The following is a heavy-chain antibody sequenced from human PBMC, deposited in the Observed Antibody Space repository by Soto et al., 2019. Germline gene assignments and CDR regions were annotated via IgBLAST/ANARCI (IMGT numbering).Heavy chain of an antibody. V-gene: IGHV3-23*01. J-gene: IGHJ4*02. CDR2: ITSNGDST. CDR3: AKDYTYYTTSPFYFDS. Sequence: GGSLRLSCAAFGFDFNKYAMTWVRQAPGKGLQWVSSITSNGDSTYYADSVKGRFTTSRDNSKNTLYLQMNSLRADDTAVFYCAKDYTYYTTSPFYFDSWGQGAMVTVSS. CDR1: GFDFNKYA. D-gene: IGHD3-3*01.